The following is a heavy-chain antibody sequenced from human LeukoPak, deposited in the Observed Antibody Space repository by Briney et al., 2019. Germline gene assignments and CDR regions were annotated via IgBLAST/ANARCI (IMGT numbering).Heavy chain of an antibody. Sequence: GGSLRLSCAASGFTFSSYGMHWVRLAPGKGLEWVAFIRYDGSNKYYADSVKGRFTISRDNSKNTLYLQMNSLRAEDTAVYYCAGGGWYYFDYWGQGTLVTVSS. D-gene: IGHD6-19*01. CDR3: AGGGWYYFDY. CDR1: GFTFSSYG. V-gene: IGHV3-30*02. J-gene: IGHJ4*02. CDR2: IRYDGSNK.